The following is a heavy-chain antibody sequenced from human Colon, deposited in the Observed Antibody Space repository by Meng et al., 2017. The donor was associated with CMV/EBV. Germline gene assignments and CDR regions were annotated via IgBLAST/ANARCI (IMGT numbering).Heavy chain of an antibody. CDR3: ARDKVVVVPAPLFGMDV. CDR1: GFALSPYY. Sequence: GESLKISCAASGFALSPYYMNWVRQAPGKGLEWVSSISSSSRNIYYADSVRGRFTISRDNAENSLYLQMNNLIADDTGVYYCARDKVVVVPAPLFGMDVWGQGTTVTVSS. CDR2: ISSSSRNI. J-gene: IGHJ6*02. D-gene: IGHD2-2*01. V-gene: IGHV3-21*01.